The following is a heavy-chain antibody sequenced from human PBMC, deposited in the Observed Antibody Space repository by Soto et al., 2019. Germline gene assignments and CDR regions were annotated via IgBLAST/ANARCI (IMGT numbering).Heavy chain of an antibody. CDR2: IYYSGST. Sequence: PSETLSLTCIVSGDSISSADYYWSWIRQPPGKGLEWIGHIYYSGSTYYTPSLKSRVTISIDTSKNQFSLRMTSVTAADTAVYYCARDRDSSWMYKWFDPWGQGTQVTVSS. CDR3: ARDRDSSWMYKWFDP. J-gene: IGHJ5*02. V-gene: IGHV4-30-4*01. CDR1: GDSISSADYY. D-gene: IGHD6-13*01.